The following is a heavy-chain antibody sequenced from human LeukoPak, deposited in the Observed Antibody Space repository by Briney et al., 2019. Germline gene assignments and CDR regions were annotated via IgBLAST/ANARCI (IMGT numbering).Heavy chain of an antibody. D-gene: IGHD1-7*01. CDR1: GGSISSYY. V-gene: IGHV4-59*01. CDR2: IYYSGST. J-gene: IGHJ3*02. CDR3: ARGYGITGAFDI. Sequence: SETLTLTCTVSGGSISSYYWSWIRQPPGKGLEWIGYIYYSGSTNYNPSLKSRVTISVDTSKNKFSLKLSSVTAADTAVYYCARGYGITGAFDIWGQGTMVTVSS.